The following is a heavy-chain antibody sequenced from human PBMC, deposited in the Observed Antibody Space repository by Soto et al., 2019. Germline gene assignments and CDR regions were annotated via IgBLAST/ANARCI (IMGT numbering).Heavy chain of an antibody. CDR3: ASTSTNSSPS. CDR2: IYYSGST. CDR1: GGSISSYY. V-gene: IGHV4-59*08. Sequence: SETLSLTCTVSGGSISSYYWSWIRQPPGKGLEWIGYIYYSGSTYYNPSLKSRVTISVDTSKNQFSLKLSSVTAADTAVYYCASTSTNSSPSWGQGTLVTVSS. J-gene: IGHJ4*02. D-gene: IGHD6-13*01.